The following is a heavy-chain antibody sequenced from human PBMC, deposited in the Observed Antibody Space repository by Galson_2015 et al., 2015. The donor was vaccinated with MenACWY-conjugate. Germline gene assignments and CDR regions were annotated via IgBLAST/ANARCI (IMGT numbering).Heavy chain of an antibody. Sequence: SLRLSCAASGFTFSSYWMHWVRQAPGKGLVWVSRINSDGSSTSYADSVKGRFTISRDNAKNTLYLQMNSLRAEDTAVYYCARVDSSGWYYYYGMDVWGQGTTVTVSS. J-gene: IGHJ6*02. CDR1: GFTFSSYW. D-gene: IGHD6-19*01. CDR2: INSDGSST. CDR3: ARVDSSGWYYYYGMDV. V-gene: IGHV3-74*01.